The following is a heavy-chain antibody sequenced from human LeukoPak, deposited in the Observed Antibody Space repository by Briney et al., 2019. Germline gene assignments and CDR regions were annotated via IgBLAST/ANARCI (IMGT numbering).Heavy chain of an antibody. CDR2: ISSSGSTI. CDR1: GFTFSDYY. Sequence: GGSLRLSCAASGFTFSDYYMSWIRQAPGKGLEWVSYISSSGSTIYYADSVKGRFTISRDSAKNSLYLQMNSLRAEDTAVYYCAGDSYGDLISGHYYYYGMDVWGQGTTVTVSS. D-gene: IGHD4-17*01. CDR3: AGDSYGDLISGHYYYYGMDV. V-gene: IGHV3-11*01. J-gene: IGHJ6*02.